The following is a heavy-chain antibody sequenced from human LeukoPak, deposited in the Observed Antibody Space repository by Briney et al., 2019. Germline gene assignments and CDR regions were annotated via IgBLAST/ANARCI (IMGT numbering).Heavy chain of an antibody. CDR2: INPSGGST. J-gene: IGHJ4*02. D-gene: IGHD2-2*01. V-gene: IGHV1-46*01. CDR3: ARDGPTAAPFDY. Sequence: ASLKLSCTASGFRFTNYGMHWVRQAPGKGLEWMGIINPSGGSTSYAQRFQGRVAMTRDTSTTTVYMEVNSLTSEDTAVYFCARDGPTAAPFDYWGQGTLVTVSS. CDR1: GFRFTNYG.